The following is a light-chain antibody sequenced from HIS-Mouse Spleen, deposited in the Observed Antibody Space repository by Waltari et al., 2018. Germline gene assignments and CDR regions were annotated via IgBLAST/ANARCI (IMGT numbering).Light chain of an antibody. CDR3: AAWDDSLSGPV. Sequence: QSVLTQPPSASGTPGQRVTISCSGSRSNIGSNYVYWYQKLPGTAPKLLTYRNNQRPSGVPDRFSGSKSGTSASLAISGLRSEDEADYYCAAWDDSLSGPVFGGGTKLTVL. J-gene: IGLJ3*02. CDR1: RSNIGSNY. CDR2: RNN. V-gene: IGLV1-47*01.